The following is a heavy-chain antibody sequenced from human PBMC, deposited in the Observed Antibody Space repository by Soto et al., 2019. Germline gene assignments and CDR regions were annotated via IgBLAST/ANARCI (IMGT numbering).Heavy chain of an antibody. V-gene: IGHV3-21*01. CDR2: ISSSSYI. J-gene: IGHJ4*02. Sequence: PGGSQRLSCAASGFTFSSYSMNWVRQAPGKGLEWVSSISSSSYIYYADSVKGRFTISRDNAKNSLYLQMNSLRAEDTAVYYCASVYYDFWSGYYSYWGQGTLVTVSS. D-gene: IGHD3-3*01. CDR1: GFTFSSYS. CDR3: ASVYYDFWSGYYSY.